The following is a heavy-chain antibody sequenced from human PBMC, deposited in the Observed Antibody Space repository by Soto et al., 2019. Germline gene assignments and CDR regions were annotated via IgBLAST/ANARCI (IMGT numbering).Heavy chain of an antibody. Sequence: QVQLLQSGSEVKKPGSSVKVSCRASGGSLSSYPVTWVRQAPGQGLEWMGRIIPIVGLTNYAQRFQGRVTLCADKSTYPAYMELSSLRSDDTALYYCARPAGGHDTGGNRIEVWGKGTRVIVSS. CDR3: ARPAGGHDTGGNRIEV. V-gene: IGHV1-69*02. CDR1: GGSLSSYP. D-gene: IGHD2-8*02. CDR2: IIPIVGLT. J-gene: IGHJ6*04.